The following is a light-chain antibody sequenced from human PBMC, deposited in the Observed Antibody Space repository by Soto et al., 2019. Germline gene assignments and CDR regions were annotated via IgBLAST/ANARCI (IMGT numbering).Light chain of an antibody. CDR2: EVT. CDR1: STDLGNYDY. Sequence: QPVLTQPASGSGSPGQSITISCTRASTDLGNYDYVSWYQQHPGKAPKLIIYEVTNRPSGVSSRFSGSKSGNTASLTISGLQADDEADYYCGSYTTTSYVFGSGTKVTVL. V-gene: IGLV2-14*01. J-gene: IGLJ1*01. CDR3: GSYTTTSYV.